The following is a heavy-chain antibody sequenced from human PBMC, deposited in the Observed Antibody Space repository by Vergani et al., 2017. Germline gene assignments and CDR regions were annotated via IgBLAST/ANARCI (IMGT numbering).Heavy chain of an antibody. D-gene: IGHD1-26*01. J-gene: IGHJ4*02. CDR3: ARATVRRYSGRQGADLDY. V-gene: IGHV5-51*01. Sequence: EVQLVQSGAEVKKPGESLKISCKGSGYSFTSYWIGWVRQMPGKGLEWMGIIYPGDSDTRYSPSFQGQVTISADKSISTAYLQWSSLKASDTAMYYCARATVRRYSGRQGADLDYWGQGTLVTVSS. CDR2: IYPGDSDT. CDR1: GYSFTSYW.